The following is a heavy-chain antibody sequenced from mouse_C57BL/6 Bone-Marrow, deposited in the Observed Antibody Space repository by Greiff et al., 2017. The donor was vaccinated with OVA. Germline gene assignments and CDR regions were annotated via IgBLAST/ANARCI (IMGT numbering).Heavy chain of an antibody. CDR3: ARSVYYYGSSYVLYWYFDV. CDR1: GYTFTSYW. CDR2: IDPADSYT. V-gene: IGHV1-69*01. D-gene: IGHD1-1*01. Sequence: VQLQQSGAELVMPGASVKLSCKASGYTFTSYWMHWVKQRPGQGLEWIGEIDPADSYTNYNQKFKGKSTLTVDKSSSTAYMQLSSLMSEDSAVYYCARSVYYYGSSYVLYWYFDVWGTGTTVTVSS. J-gene: IGHJ1*03.